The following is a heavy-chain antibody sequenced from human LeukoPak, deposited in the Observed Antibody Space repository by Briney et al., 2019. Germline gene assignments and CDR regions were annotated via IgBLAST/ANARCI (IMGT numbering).Heavy chain of an antibody. Sequence: GASVKVSCKASGYTFTGYYMHWVRQAPGQGLEWMGWINPNSGGTNYAQKFQGRVTMTEDTSTDTAYMELSSLRSEDTAVYYCATGSPTAMVTAGLYDAFDIWGQGTMVTVSS. J-gene: IGHJ3*02. CDR2: INPNSGGT. V-gene: IGHV1-2*02. CDR1: GYTFTGYY. CDR3: ATGSPTAMVTAGLYDAFDI. D-gene: IGHD5-18*01.